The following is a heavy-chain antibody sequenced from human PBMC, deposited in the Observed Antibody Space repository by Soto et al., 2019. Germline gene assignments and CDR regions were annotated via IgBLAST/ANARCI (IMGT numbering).Heavy chain of an antibody. J-gene: IGHJ3*02. Sequence: SGGSVRLSCAASGFTFSNAWMNWVRQAPGKGLEWVGRVISKTNGGTTDYAAPVKGRFTISRDDSENTLYLQMNSLRAEDTAVYYCARDRYYYDSSGYYFGQKGKDAFDIWGQGTMVTVSS. V-gene: IGHV3-15*07. CDR1: GFTFSNAW. CDR3: ARDRYYYDSSGYYFGQKGKDAFDI. D-gene: IGHD3-22*01. CDR2: VISKTNGGTT.